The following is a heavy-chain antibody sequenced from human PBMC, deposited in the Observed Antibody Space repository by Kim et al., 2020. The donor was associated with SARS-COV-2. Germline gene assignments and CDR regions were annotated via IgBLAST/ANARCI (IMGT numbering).Heavy chain of an antibody. CDR1: GGSISSSSYY. V-gene: IGHV4-39*01. CDR3: ARGSGLRYFDWLLSGIDE. Sequence: SETLSLTCTVSGGSISSSSYYWGWIRQPPGKGLEWIVSIYYSGSTYYNPSLKSRVTISVDTSKNQFSLKLSSVTAADTAVYYCARGSGLRYFDWLLSGIDEWGRGTLVTVSS. CDR2: IYYSGST. J-gene: IGHJ4*02. D-gene: IGHD3-9*01.